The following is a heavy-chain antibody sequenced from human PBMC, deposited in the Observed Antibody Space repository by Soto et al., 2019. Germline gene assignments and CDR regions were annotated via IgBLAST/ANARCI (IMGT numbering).Heavy chain of an antibody. V-gene: IGHV1-18*01. Sequence: GSAVKVACKASVYSFRNYGISWVRQAPGHGREWMGWNSADNRETSYAENCQGVVTMTTDISTSPASMELRSLRSDDTAVYYCARDHEERTSHSGWYDYWGQGTMVTVSS. J-gene: IGHJ4*02. CDR3: ARDHEERTSHSGWYDY. D-gene: IGHD6-19*01. CDR1: VYSFRNYG. CDR2: NSADNRET.